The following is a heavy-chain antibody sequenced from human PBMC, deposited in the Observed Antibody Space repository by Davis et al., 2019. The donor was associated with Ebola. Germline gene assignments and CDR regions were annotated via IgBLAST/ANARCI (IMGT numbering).Heavy chain of an antibody. D-gene: IGHD3-10*01. CDR1: GGSISSYY. V-gene: IGHV4-59*01. Sequence: MPSETLSLTCTVSGGSISSYYWSWIRQPPGKGLEWIGEIHHSGRTNYNPSLKSRVTISVDTSKNQFSLKLSSVTAADTAVYYCARGLGDMDVWGQGTTVTVSS. J-gene: IGHJ6*02. CDR3: ARGLGDMDV. CDR2: IHHSGRT.